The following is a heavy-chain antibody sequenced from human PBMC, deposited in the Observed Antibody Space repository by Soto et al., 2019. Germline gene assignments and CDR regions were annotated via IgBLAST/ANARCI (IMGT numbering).Heavy chain of an antibody. CDR2: IYYSGST. D-gene: IGHD4-17*01. Sequence: QLQLQESGPGLVKPSETLSLTCTVSGGSISSSSYYWGWIRQPPGKGLEWIGSIYYSGSTYYNPSLKSRVTISVDTSKNQFSLKLSSVTAADTAVYYCASNNPSYGDYDFDYWGQGTLVTVSS. CDR3: ASNNPSYGDYDFDY. CDR1: GGSISSSSYY. J-gene: IGHJ4*02. V-gene: IGHV4-39*01.